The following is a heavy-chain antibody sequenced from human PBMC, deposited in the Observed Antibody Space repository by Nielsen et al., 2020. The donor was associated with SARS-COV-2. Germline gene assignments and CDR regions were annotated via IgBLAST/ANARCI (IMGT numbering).Heavy chain of an antibody. V-gene: IGHV4-59*01. Sequence: SATLSLTCTVSGGSISSYYWSWIRQPPGKGLEWIGYIYYSGSTNYNPSLKSRVTISVDTSKNQFSLKLSSVTAADTAVYYCARAGFGVGATTADYWGQGTLVTVSS. CDR3: ARAGFGVGATTADY. J-gene: IGHJ4*02. CDR1: GGSISSYY. D-gene: IGHD1-26*01. CDR2: IYYSGST.